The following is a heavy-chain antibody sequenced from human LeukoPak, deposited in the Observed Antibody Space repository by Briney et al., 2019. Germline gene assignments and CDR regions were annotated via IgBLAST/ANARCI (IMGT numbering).Heavy chain of an antibody. CDR2: IYSGGST. CDR3: AMTYYYGSGTLDY. Sequence: GGSLRLSCAASGFTVSSNYMSWVRQAPGKGLEWVSVIYSGGSTYYADSVKGRFTISRDNSKNTLYLQMNSLRAEDAAVYYCAMTYYYGSGTLDYWGQGTLVTVSS. CDR1: GFTVSSNY. J-gene: IGHJ4*02. V-gene: IGHV3-66*01. D-gene: IGHD3-10*01.